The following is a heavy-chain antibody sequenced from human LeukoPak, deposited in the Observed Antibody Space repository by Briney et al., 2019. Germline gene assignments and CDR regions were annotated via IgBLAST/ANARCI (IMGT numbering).Heavy chain of an antibody. V-gene: IGHV4-59*01. Sequence: PSETLSLTCTVSGGSISSYYWSWIRQPPGKGLEWIGYIHYSGSTNYNPSLKSRVTISVDTSKNQFSLKLSSVTAADTAVYYCARDHYDYVWGSYRYAFDIWGQGTMVTVSS. CDR3: ARDHYDYVWGSYRYAFDI. D-gene: IGHD3-16*02. J-gene: IGHJ3*02. CDR2: IHYSGST. CDR1: GGSISSYY.